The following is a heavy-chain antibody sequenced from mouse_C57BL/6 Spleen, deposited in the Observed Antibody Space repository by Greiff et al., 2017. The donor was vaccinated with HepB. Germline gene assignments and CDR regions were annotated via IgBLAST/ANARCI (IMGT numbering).Heavy chain of an antibody. V-gene: IGHV1-52*01. CDR3: ARGVNWDVGAMDY. J-gene: IGHJ4*01. CDR1: GYTFTSYW. D-gene: IGHD4-1*01. CDR2: IDPSDSET. Sequence: QVQLKQPGAELVRPGSSVKLSCKASGYTFTSYWMHWVKQRPIQGLEWIGNIDPSDSETHYNQKFKDKATLTVDKSSSTAYMQLSSLTSEDSAVYYCARGVNWDVGAMDYWGQGTSVTVSS.